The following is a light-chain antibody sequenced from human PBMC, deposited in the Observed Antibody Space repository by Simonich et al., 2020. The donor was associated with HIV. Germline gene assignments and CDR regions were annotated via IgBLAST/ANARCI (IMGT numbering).Light chain of an antibody. J-gene: IGKJ4*01. CDR2: DAS. CDR3: QQRSNWPPSLT. Sequence: EIVLTQSPGTLSLSPGERATLSCRASQTVSNNYLAWYQQKPGLAPRLLIYDASSRATCVPYRFSGSGSGTDFTLTISRLEPEDFAVYYCQQRSNWPPSLTFGGGTKVEIK. V-gene: IGKV3D-20*02. CDR1: QTVSNNY.